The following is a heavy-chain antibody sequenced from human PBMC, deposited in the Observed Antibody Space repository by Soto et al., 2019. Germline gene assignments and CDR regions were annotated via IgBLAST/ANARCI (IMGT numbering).Heavy chain of an antibody. Sequence: GGSLRLSCAASGFTFSSYAMSWVRQAPGKGLEWISAISGSGGSTYYADSVKGRFTISRDNSKNTLYLQMNSLRAEDTAVYYCAKGGTGTAAGRYMDVWGKGTTVTAP. CDR3: AKGGTGTAAGRYMDV. D-gene: IGHD1-7*01. J-gene: IGHJ6*03. CDR1: GFTFSSYA. V-gene: IGHV3-23*01. CDR2: ISGSGGST.